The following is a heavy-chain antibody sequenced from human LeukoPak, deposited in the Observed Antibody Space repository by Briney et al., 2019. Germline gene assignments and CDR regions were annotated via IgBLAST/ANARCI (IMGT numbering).Heavy chain of an antibody. Sequence: KPGGSLRLSCAASGFTFSSYEMNWVRQPPGKGLEWIGSLYYSGSTYYNPSLKSRVTISVDTSKNQFSLKLSSVTAADTAVYYCARAGYYYDSKRKFDPWGQGTLVTVSS. CDR2: LYYSGST. CDR1: GFTFSSYE. V-gene: IGHV4-39*01. J-gene: IGHJ5*02. D-gene: IGHD3-22*01. CDR3: ARAGYYYDSKRKFDP.